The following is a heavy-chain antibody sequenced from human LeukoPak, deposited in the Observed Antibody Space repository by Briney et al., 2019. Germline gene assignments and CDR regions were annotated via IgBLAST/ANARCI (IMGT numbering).Heavy chain of an antibody. Sequence: SVKVSCKASGYTFTSYYMHWVRQAPGQGLEWMGRIIPILGIANYAQKFQGRVTITADKSTSTAYMELSSLRSEDTAVYYCAREGVTAMTGAFDIWGQGTMVTVSS. CDR3: AREGVTAMTGAFDI. CDR2: IIPILGIA. CDR1: GYTFTSYY. J-gene: IGHJ3*02. V-gene: IGHV1-69*04. D-gene: IGHD2-21*02.